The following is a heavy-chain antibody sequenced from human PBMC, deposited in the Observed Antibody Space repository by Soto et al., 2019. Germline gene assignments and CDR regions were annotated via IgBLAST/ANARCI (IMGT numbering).Heavy chain of an antibody. CDR1: GFTFSSYA. D-gene: IGHD3-9*01. J-gene: IGHJ4*02. V-gene: IGHV3-23*01. Sequence: LRLSCAASGFTFSSYAMSWVRQAPGKGLEWVSAISGSGGSTYYADSVKGRFTISRDNSKNTLYLQMNSLRAEDTAVYYCAKAYDILTGYDYWGQGTLVTVSS. CDR2: ISGSGGST. CDR3: AKAYDILTGYDY.